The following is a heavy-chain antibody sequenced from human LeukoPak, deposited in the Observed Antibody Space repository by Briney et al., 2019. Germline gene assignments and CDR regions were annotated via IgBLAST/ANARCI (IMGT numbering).Heavy chain of an antibody. J-gene: IGHJ5*02. Sequence: GESLRLSCVGSGFTFGTYWMTWVRQAPGKGLEWVANIKRDGSVKHYVDSVKGRVTISRDNAKSSLFLQMNSLRAEDTAVYYCAKDGDYDSSGYYLAWGQGTLVTVSS. CDR3: AKDGDYDSSGYYLA. CDR1: GFTFGTYW. CDR2: IKRDGSVK. V-gene: IGHV3-7*03. D-gene: IGHD3-22*01.